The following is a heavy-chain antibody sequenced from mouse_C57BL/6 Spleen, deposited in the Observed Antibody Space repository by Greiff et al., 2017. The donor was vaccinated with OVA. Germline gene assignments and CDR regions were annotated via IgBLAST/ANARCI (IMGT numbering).Heavy chain of an antibody. J-gene: IGHJ1*03. CDR2: IRNKANNPAP. D-gene: IGHD2-14*01. V-gene: IGHV6-6*01. CDR1: GFTFSDAW. Sequence: EVKLMESGGGLVQPGGSMKLSCAASGFTFSDAWMDWVRQSPEKGLEWVAEIRNKANNPAPYYAESVKGRFTISRDDSKSSVYLQMNSLRAEDTGIYYCTIATMGTNFDVWGTGTTVTVSS. CDR3: TIATMGTNFDV.